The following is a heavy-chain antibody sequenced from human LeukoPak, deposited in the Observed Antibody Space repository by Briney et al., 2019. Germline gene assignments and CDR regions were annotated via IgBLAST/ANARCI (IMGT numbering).Heavy chain of an antibody. D-gene: IGHD3-10*01. CDR2: IYFSGNT. J-gene: IGHJ5*02. Sequence: SETLSLTCTVSGNSISTSKSYWGWIRQPPLKGLEWIGSIYFSGNTYYNASLKSRVTISVDTSKNQFSLTLTSVTAADTAVYYCARDLPLWFGELSPWGQGTLVTVSS. CDR1: GNSISTSKSY. CDR3: ARDLPLWFGELSP. V-gene: IGHV4-39*02.